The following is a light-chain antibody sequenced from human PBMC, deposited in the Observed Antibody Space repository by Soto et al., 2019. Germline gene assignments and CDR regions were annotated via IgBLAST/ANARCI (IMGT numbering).Light chain of an antibody. V-gene: IGKV3-15*01. Sequence: MMMTQSPATLSVSPGERVTLSCRTSHSVNSHVAWYQQKPGQAPRLLLYGASTRATGIPVRFSGSGFGTEFTLTISSLQSEDFAVYYCQQYSKWPLTFGGGTKVDI. CDR3: QQYSKWPLT. CDR2: GAS. CDR1: HSVNSH. J-gene: IGKJ4*01.